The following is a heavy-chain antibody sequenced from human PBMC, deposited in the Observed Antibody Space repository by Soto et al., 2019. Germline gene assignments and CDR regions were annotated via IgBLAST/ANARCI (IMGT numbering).Heavy chain of an antibody. CDR3: ARSDSKGDFWSGYYGYYYYYMDV. D-gene: IGHD3-3*01. CDR1: GFTVSSNY. J-gene: IGHJ6*03. CDR2: IYSGGST. Sequence: GGSLRLSCAASGFTVSSNYMSWVRQAPGKGLEWVSVIYSGGSTYYADSVKGRFTISRDNSKNTLYLQMNSLGAEDTAVYYCARSDSKGDFWSGYYGYYYYYMDVWGKGTTVTVSS. V-gene: IGHV3-66*01.